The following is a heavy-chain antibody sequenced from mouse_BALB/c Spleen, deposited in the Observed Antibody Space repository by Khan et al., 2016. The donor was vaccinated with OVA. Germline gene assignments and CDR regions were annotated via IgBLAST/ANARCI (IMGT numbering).Heavy chain of an antibody. D-gene: IGHD2-5*01. CDR1: GYSITSGYS. J-gene: IGHJ4*01. CDR3: ARDSNYMDY. CDR2: IYYSGII. Sequence: EVQLQESGPDLVKPSQSLSLTCTVTGYSITSGYSWNWIRQFPGNKLEWMGYIYYSGIINYNPSLKSRISITPDTSKNTFFLQLNSVTTEDTATYYCARDSNYMDYWGQGTSVTVSS. V-gene: IGHV3-1*02.